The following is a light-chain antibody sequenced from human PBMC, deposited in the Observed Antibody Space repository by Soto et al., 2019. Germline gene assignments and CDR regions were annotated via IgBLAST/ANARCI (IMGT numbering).Light chain of an antibody. CDR2: AAS. J-gene: IGKJ1*01. CDR1: QSISSY. CDR3: IQYNSYPRT. Sequence: DIQMTQSPSSLSASVGDRVTITCRASQSISSYLNWYQQKPGKAPKLLIYAASSLQSGVPSRFSGSGSGTDFTLTIRSLQPEDFATFYCIQYNSYPRTVGQGTKVDIK. V-gene: IGKV1-39*01.